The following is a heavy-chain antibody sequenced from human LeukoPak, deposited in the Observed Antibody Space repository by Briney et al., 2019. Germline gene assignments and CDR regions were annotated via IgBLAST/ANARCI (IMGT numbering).Heavy chain of an antibody. V-gene: IGHV4-59*01. CDR2: IYYSGST. J-gene: IGHJ3*02. CDR1: GGSISSYY. CDR3: ARGLAGYSGGDDAFDT. Sequence: KPSETLSLTCTVSGGSISSYYWSWFRQPPGKGLEWIGYIYYSGSTNYNPSLKSRVTISVDTSENQFSLKRSSVTTADTAVYYCARGLAGYSGGDDAFDTWGQGTMVTVSS. D-gene: IGHD6-19*01.